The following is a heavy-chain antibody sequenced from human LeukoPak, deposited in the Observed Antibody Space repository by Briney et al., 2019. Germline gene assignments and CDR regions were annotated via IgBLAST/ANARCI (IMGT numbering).Heavy chain of an antibody. CDR3: AREDYGGINYNTNDY. J-gene: IGHJ4*02. CDR2: IYSGGST. Sequence: GGSLRLSCAASGFTFSSYATSWVRQAPGKGLEWVSVIYSGGSTYYADSVKGRFTISRDNSKNTLYLQMNSLRAEDTAVYYCAREDYGGINYNTNDYWGQGTLVTVSS. D-gene: IGHD4-23*01. V-gene: IGHV3-53*01. CDR1: GFTFSSYA.